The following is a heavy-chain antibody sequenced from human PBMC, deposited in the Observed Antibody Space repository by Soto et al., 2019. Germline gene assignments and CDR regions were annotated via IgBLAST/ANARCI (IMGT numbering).Heavy chain of an antibody. Sequence: PSETLSLTCTVPGGSISSYYWSWIRQPPGKGLEWIGYIYYSGSTNYNPSLKSRVTISVDTSKNQFSLKLSSVTAADTAVYYCAKHGRSSWAHFDYWGQGTLVTVS. CDR1: GGSISSYY. V-gene: IGHV4-59*08. CDR2: IYYSGST. D-gene: IGHD6-13*01. CDR3: AKHGRSSWAHFDY. J-gene: IGHJ4*02.